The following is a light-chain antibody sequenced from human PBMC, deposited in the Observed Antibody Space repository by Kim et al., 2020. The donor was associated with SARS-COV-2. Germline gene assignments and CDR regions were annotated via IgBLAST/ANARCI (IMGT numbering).Light chain of an antibody. CDR2: GKS. V-gene: IGLV3-19*01. J-gene: IGLJ3*02. CDR1: GLRRAY. Sequence: ALGQTGSIAFQGDGLRRAYASRYQQKPGQAPVLVIYGKSNRPSGIPGRFSGFSSGNTASLTITGAQAEDEADYYCISRDSSGNLLVFGGGTQLSDL. CDR3: ISRDSSGNLLV.